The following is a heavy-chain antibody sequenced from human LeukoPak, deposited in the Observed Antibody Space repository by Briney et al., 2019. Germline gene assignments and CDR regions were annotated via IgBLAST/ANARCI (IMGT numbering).Heavy chain of an antibody. Sequence: GGSLRLSCAASGFTFSDYYMSWIRQAPGKGLEWVSAISGSGGSTYYADSVKGRFTISRDNSKNTLYLQMNSRRAEDTAVYYCALRSTDFGYWGQGTLVTVSS. CDR3: ALRSTDFGY. CDR1: GFTFSDYY. J-gene: IGHJ4*02. CDR2: ISGSGGST. D-gene: IGHD4-17*01. V-gene: IGHV3-23*01.